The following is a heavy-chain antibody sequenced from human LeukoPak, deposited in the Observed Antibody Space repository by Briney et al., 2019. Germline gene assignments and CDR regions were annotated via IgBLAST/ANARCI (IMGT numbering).Heavy chain of an antibody. V-gene: IGHV4-31*03. CDR3: ARDRVVATIIDYYYYGMDV. D-gene: IGHD5-12*01. Sequence: SETLSLTCTVSGGSISSGGYYWSWIRQHPGKGLEWSVYIYYSGSTYYNPSLKSRVTISVGTSKNQFSLKLSSVTAADTAVYYCARDRVVATIIDYYYYGMDVWGQGTTVTVSS. J-gene: IGHJ6*02. CDR2: IYYSGST. CDR1: GGSISSGGYY.